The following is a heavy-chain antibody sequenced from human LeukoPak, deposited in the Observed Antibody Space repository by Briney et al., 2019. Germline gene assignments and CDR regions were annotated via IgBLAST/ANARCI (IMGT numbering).Heavy chain of an antibody. Sequence: ASVKLSCKASGYTFTSYGISWVRQAPGQGLEWMGWINAYNGNTNYAQNLQGRVTRTTNTFTSTAYMELRSLRSDDTAVYYCARAEELYNWFDPWGQGTLVTVSS. V-gene: IGHV1-18*04. D-gene: IGHD1-26*01. J-gene: IGHJ5*02. CDR3: ARAEELYNWFDP. CDR2: INAYNGNT. CDR1: GYTFTSYG.